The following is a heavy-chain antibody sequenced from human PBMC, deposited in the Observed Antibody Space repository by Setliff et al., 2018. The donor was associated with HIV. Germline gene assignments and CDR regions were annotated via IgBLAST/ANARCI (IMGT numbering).Heavy chain of an antibody. J-gene: IGHJ3*02. V-gene: IGHV4-34*01. Sequence: SETLSLTCAVYGGSFSGYYWSWIRQPPGKGLEWIGEINHSGSTNYNPSLKSRVTISVDTSKNQFSLKLSSVTAADTAVYYCARFVVVPAAIESAFDIWGQGTMVTV. CDR3: ARFVVVPAAIESAFDI. D-gene: IGHD2-2*02. CDR2: INHSGST. CDR1: GGSFSGYY.